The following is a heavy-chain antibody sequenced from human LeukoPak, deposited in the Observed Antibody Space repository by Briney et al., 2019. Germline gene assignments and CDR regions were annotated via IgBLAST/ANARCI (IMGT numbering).Heavy chain of an antibody. Sequence: GRSLRLSCAASGFTFSSYAMHWVRQAPGKGLEWVAVISYDGSNKYYADSVKGQFTISRDNSQNTLYLQMNSLRAEDTAVYYCARGSGWYRYGIDYWGQGTLVTVSS. CDR2: ISYDGSNK. CDR3: ARGSGWYRYGIDY. J-gene: IGHJ4*02. D-gene: IGHD6-19*01. V-gene: IGHV3-30*04. CDR1: GFTFSSYA.